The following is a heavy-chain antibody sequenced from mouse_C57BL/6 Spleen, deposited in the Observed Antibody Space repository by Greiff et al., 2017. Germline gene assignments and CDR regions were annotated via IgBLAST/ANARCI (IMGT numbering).Heavy chain of an antibody. D-gene: IGHD1-1*02. CDR2: IYPRDGST. CDR1: GYTFTSYD. CDR3: ARRLEGGCWCFDY. Sequence: VQGVESGPELVKPGASVKLSCKASGYTFTSYDINWVKQRPGQGLEWIGWIYPRDGSTKYNEKFKGKATLTVDTSSSTAYMELHSLTSEDSAVYFCARRLEGGCWCFDYWGQGTTLTVSS. J-gene: IGHJ2*01. V-gene: IGHV1-85*01.